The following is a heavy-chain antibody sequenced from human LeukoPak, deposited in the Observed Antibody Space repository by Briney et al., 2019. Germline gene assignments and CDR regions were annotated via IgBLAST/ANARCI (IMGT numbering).Heavy chain of an antibody. CDR3: ARESIVATIRGYFDY. V-gene: IGHV3-33*01. J-gene: IGHJ4*02. D-gene: IGHD5-12*01. CDR2: IWYDGSNK. CDR1: GFTFSSYG. Sequence: PGRSLRLPCAASGFTFSSYGMHWVRQAPGKGLEWVAVIWYDGSNKYYADSVKGRFTISRDNSKNTLYLQMNSLRAEDTAVYYCARESIVATIRGYFDYWGQGTLVTVSS.